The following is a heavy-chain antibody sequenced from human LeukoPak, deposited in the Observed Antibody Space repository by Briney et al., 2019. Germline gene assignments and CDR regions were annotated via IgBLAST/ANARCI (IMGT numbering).Heavy chain of an antibody. CDR3: ARSYYYDSSGYYSGD. D-gene: IGHD3-22*01. CDR2: INPNSGGT. V-gene: IGHV1-2*06. J-gene: IGHJ4*02. CDR1: GYTFTSYY. Sequence: ASVKVSCKASGYTFTSYYMHWVRQAPGQGVEGMGRINPNSGGTNYAQKFQGRVTMTRDTSISTAYMELSRLRSDDTAVYYCARSYYYDSSGYYSGDWGQGTLVTVSS.